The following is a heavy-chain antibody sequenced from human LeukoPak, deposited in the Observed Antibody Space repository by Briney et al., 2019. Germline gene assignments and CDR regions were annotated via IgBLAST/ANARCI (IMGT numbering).Heavy chain of an antibody. CDR3: ARTSYGGNSPDWFDP. Sequence: PGGSLRLSCAASGFTFSNYWMHWVHQAPGKGLVWVSRIHTDGSSTSYADSVKGRFTISRDNAKNTLYLQMTSLRVEDTAVYYCARTSYGGNSPDWFDPWGQGTLVIVSS. J-gene: IGHJ5*02. D-gene: IGHD4-23*01. V-gene: IGHV3-74*01. CDR1: GFTFSNYW. CDR2: IHTDGSST.